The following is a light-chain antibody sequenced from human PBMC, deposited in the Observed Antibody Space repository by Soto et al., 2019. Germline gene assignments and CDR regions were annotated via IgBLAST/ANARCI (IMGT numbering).Light chain of an antibody. CDR3: QVWDSSTDDLYV. J-gene: IGLJ1*01. CDR2: ADS. CDR1: NIGSNS. Sequence: SYELTQPPSVSGAPGQTAIVTCDGNNIGSNSVHWYQQKPGRAPVLVVYADSDRPSGVPERFSGSNSGNTATLTISRVEAGDEADYYCQVWDSSTDDLYVFGPGTKV. V-gene: IGLV3-21*02.